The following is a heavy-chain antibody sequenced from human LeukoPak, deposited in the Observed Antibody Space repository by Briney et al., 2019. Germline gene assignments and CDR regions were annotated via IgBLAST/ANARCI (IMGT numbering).Heavy chain of an antibody. D-gene: IGHD7-27*01. J-gene: IGHJ4*02. CDR2: ISSSSSYI. CDR3: ARDLFTGDRGYYFDY. CDR1: GFTFSSYS. V-gene: IGHV3-21*01. Sequence: RGSLRLSCAASGFTFSSYSMNWVRQAPGKGLEWVSSISSSSSYIYYADSVKGRFTISRDNAKNSLYLQMNSLRAEDTAVYYCARDLFTGDRGYYFDYWGQGTIVTVSS.